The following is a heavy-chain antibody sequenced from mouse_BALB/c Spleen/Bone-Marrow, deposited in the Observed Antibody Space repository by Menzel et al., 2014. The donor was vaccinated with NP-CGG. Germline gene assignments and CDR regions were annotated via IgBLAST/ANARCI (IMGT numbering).Heavy chain of an antibody. D-gene: IGHD2-13*01. V-gene: IGHV6-6*02. CDR2: IRLKSDNYAT. J-gene: IGHJ4*01. Sequence: EVMLVASGGGLVQPGGSMKLCCVASGFTFSSYWMSWVRQSPEKGLEWVGEIRLKSDNYATQYAESVKGRLTISRDDSKSCLYLQMNSLRPEDTGTYYCRVITMAMEYWGQGTSVTVSS. CDR1: GFTFSSYW. CDR3: RVITMAMEY.